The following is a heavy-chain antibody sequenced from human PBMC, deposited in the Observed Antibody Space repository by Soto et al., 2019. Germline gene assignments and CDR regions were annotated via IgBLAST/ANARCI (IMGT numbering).Heavy chain of an antibody. D-gene: IGHD3-22*01. CDR3: ARFSPPRGYYAY. CDR2: IIPMFGTA. Sequence: QVQLVQSGAEVKKPGSSVTVSCLASGGTFNTFAISWVRQAPGQGLEYMGGIIPMFGTAHYAQKFQGRVTITADESTRTVYMELSSLRSEDTAVYYCARFSPPRGYYAYWGQGTLVTVSS. J-gene: IGHJ4*02. CDR1: GGTFNTFA. V-gene: IGHV1-69*01.